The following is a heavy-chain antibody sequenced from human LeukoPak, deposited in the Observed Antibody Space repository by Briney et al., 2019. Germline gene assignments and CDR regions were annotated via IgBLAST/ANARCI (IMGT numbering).Heavy chain of an antibody. CDR2: ISGSGGGT. D-gene: IGHD2-8*01. J-gene: IGHJ5*02. CDR1: GFTFSSYA. Sequence: QPGGSLRLSCAASGFTFSSYAMSWVRQAPGKGLEWVSAISGSGGGTYYADSVKGRFTISRDNSKNTLYLQMSSLRAEDTAVYYCAKEPSYCTNGVCYSRVFDRWGQGTLVTVSS. CDR3: AKEPSYCTNGVCYSRVFDR. V-gene: IGHV3-23*01.